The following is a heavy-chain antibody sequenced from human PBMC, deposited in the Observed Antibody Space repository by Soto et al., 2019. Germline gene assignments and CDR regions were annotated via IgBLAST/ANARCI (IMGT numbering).Heavy chain of an antibody. J-gene: IGHJ4*02. CDR1: GGSINTFY. CDR2: IVYSGST. D-gene: IGHD5-12*01. Sequence: SETLSLTCTVSGGSINTFYWSWVRQPPGKGLEWIGRIVYSGSTRFNPSLESRVAMSVDTSKNYFSLILSSVTAADMAVYYCSREGSYSAYNFAHGLQLCALDFWGQGALVTVSS. CDR3: SREGSYSAYNFAHGLQLCALDF. V-gene: IGHV4-4*07.